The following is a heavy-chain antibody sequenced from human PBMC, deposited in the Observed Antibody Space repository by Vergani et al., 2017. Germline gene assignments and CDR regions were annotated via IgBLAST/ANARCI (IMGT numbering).Heavy chain of an antibody. Sequence: QVQLQESGPGVVKPSQTLSLTCAVSGGSISSGDHCWTWIRQRPGKGLEWIGYIFYSGTTYDNPSLRRRLTISVDTSQNQFSLKLRSVTAADTAVYYCARVDTQVPATSHFYYIDVWGKGTTVLVSS. V-gene: IGHV4-31*11. CDR2: IFYSGTT. D-gene: IGHD6-25*01. J-gene: IGHJ6*03. CDR3: ARVDTQVPATSHFYYIDV. CDR1: GGSISSGDHC.